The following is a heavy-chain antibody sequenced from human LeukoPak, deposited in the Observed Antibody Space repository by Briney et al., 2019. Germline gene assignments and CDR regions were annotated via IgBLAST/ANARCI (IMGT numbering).Heavy chain of an antibody. D-gene: IGHD3-10*01. Sequence: GGSLRLSCAASGFTFGNYAVSWVRQAPGKGLEWVSGISSTGGNTFYADSVKGRFTIARDNSKNSLFLQMNSLRVEDTAVYYCAKAGGSGSGSVTSFWFGMDVWGQGTTVTVSS. CDR1: GFTFGNYA. V-gene: IGHV3-23*01. CDR3: AKAGGSGSGSVTSFWFGMDV. CDR2: ISSTGGNT. J-gene: IGHJ6*02.